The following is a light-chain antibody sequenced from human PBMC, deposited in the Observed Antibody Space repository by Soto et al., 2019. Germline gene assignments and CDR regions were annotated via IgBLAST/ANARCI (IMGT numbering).Light chain of an antibody. CDR2: RDN. J-gene: IGLJ2*01. CDR3: SAWDDNIYVPV. Sequence: QSVLTQPPSASGTPGQRVAISCSGGSSDIGSNPVNWYLHLPGAAPKLLIYRDNQRTSGVPDRFSGSKSGTSASLTISGLQSEDEADYCWSAWDDNIYVPVFGGGTQLTV. CDR1: SSDIGSNP. V-gene: IGLV1-44*01.